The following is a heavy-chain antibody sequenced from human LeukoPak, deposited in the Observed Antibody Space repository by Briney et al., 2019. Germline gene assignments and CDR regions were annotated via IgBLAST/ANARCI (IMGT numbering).Heavy chain of an antibody. CDR3: ARVTPGYSDSSGYYAFDY. J-gene: IGHJ4*02. CDR1: GFTFSSYW. Sequence: GGSLRLSCAASGFTFSSYWMSWVRQAPGKGLEWVANIKQDGSEKYYVDSVKGRFTISRDNAKNSLYLQMNSLRSEDTAVHYCARVTPGYSDSSGYYAFDYWGQGTLVTVSS. CDR2: IKQDGSEK. D-gene: IGHD3-22*01. V-gene: IGHV3-7*01.